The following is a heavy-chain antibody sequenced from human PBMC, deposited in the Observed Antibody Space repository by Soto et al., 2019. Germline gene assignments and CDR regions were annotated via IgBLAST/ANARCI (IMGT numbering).Heavy chain of an antibody. Sequence: WMGWMNPNSGNTGYAQKFQGGVTMTRNTSISTAYMELSSLRSEDTAVYYCARAVNGYDFWSGYYGDFDYWGQGTLVTVSS. CDR3: ARAVNGYDFWSGYYGDFDY. CDR2: MNPNSGNT. V-gene: IGHV1-8*01. D-gene: IGHD3-3*01. J-gene: IGHJ4*02.